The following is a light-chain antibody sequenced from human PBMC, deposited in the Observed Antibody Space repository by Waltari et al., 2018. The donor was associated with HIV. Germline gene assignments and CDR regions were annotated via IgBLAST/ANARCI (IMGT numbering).Light chain of an antibody. V-gene: IGLV2-8*01. J-gene: IGLJ2*01. Sequence: QSALTQPPSASGSPGQSVPISCTGTSSDVGRYDYVSWYQQHPGKAPKLLIFEVNTPPSGVPDRFSGSKSGNTASLTVSGLQAEDEAEYSCSSYAGINPVVFGGGTKLTVL. CDR3: SSYAGINPVV. CDR1: SSDVGRYDY. CDR2: EVN.